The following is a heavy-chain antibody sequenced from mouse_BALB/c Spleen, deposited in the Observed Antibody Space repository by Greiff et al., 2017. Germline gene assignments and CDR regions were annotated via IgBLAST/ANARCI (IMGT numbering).Heavy chain of an antibody. V-gene: IGHV7-3*02. CDR2: IRNKANGYTT. D-gene: IGHD2-3*01. CDR1: GFTFTDYY. Sequence: DVKLVESGGGLVQPGGSLRLSCATSGFTFTDYYMSWVRQPPGKALEWLGFIRNKANGYTTEYSASVKGRFTISRDNSQSILYLQMNTLRAEDSATYYCARAPLIYDGYYVDYFDYWGQGTTLTVSS. CDR3: ARAPLIYDGYYVDYFDY. J-gene: IGHJ2*01.